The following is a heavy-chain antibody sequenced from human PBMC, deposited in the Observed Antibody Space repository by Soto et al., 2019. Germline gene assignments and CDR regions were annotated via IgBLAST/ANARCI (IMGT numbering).Heavy chain of an antibody. Sequence: EVQLVESGGGLVKPGGSLRLSCAASGFTFTSYSMNWVRQAPGKGLEWVSSISSSSSYKKYADSVKGRFTISRDNAKNSLYLQMNSLRAEDTAVYYCARGRSSGYYYSDYWGQGTLVTVSS. V-gene: IGHV3-21*01. CDR1: GFTFTSYS. CDR3: ARGRSSGYYYSDY. D-gene: IGHD3-22*01. J-gene: IGHJ4*02. CDR2: ISSSSSYK.